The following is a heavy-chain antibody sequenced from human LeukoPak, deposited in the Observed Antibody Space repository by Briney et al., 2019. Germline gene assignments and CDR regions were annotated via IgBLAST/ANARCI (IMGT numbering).Heavy chain of an antibody. V-gene: IGHV4-59*01. Sequence: SETLSLTCNVSGDSNVTYHWNWIRKPPGRGLEWIGYMQSTGNSNYNPSLKSRVSMSVDTSKNRIVLNLSSVTAADTAVYYCARDKRHTYGRYFDHWGQGLLVTVSS. CDR2: MQSTGNS. CDR3: ARDKRHTYGRYFDH. D-gene: IGHD1-1*01. J-gene: IGHJ4*02. CDR1: GDSNVTYH.